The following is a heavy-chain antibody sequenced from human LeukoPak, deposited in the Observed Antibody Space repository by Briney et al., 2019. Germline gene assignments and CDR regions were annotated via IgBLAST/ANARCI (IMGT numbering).Heavy chain of an antibody. CDR3: ARHRRAAAKNWRFDP. CDR2: INHSGST. D-gene: IGHD6-13*01. Sequence: PSETLSLTCAVYGGSFSGYYWSWIRQPPGKGLEWIGEINHSGSTNYNPSLKSRVTISVDTSKNQFSLKLSSVTAADTAVYYCARHRRAAAKNWRFDPWGQGTLVTVSS. J-gene: IGHJ5*02. V-gene: IGHV4-34*01. CDR1: GGSFSGYY.